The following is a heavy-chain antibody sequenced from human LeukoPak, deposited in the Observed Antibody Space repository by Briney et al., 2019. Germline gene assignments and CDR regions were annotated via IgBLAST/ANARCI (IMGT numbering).Heavy chain of an antibody. CDR1: GFTFSDYY. CDR2: ISSSGSAI. J-gene: IGHJ4*02. CDR3: ARDARQQLVERFDY. Sequence: GGSQRLSCAASGFTFSDYYMCWIRQAPGKGLEWLSYISSSGSAIYYADSVKGRFTISRDNAKNSLYLQMNSLRAEDTAVYYCARDARQQLVERFDYWGQGTLVTVSS. V-gene: IGHV3-11*01. D-gene: IGHD6-13*01.